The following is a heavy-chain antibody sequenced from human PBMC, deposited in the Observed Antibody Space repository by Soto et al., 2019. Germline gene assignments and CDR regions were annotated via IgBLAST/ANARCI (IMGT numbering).Heavy chain of an antibody. Sequence: SETLSLTCTVSGGSVTNSSYYWGWLRQSPGKGLEWIGSGYYRGRSYSKSSVKSRVTISVDTSKNRFSLSLNSVTAADTAVYFCVSQRTTVPTQAYFDYWGPGALVTVSS. CDR3: VSQRTTVPTQAYFDY. D-gene: IGHD4-17*01. CDR1: GGSVTNSSYY. V-gene: IGHV4-39*01. CDR2: GYYRGRS. J-gene: IGHJ4*02.